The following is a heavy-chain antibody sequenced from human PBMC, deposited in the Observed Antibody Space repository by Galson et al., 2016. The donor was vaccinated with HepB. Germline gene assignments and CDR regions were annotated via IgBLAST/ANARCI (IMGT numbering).Heavy chain of an antibody. CDR3: AGVKLWFGESIYYYNYGLDV. V-gene: IGHV4-59*12. Sequence: SETLSLTCTVSNGSIGSNYWSWIRQPPGKGLEWIGYISSSGSTNYNPSLKSRVTMSVDTSKNQFSLKLSSVTAADTAVYYCAGVKLWFGESIYYYNYGLDVWGQGTTVTVSS. J-gene: IGHJ6*02. CDR2: ISSSGST. D-gene: IGHD3-10*01. CDR1: NGSIGSNY.